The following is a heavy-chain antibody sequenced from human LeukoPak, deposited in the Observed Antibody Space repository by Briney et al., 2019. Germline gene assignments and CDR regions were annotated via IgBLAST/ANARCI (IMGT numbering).Heavy chain of an antibody. J-gene: IGHJ5*01. CDR2: IHNSGNT. D-gene: IGHD1-1*01. V-gene: IGHV4-59*01. CDR3: AREGTTGRNLNWFDS. Sequence: SETLSLTCTVSGGSISSYYWSWIRQPPGKGLEWIGHIHNSGNTNYNPSLKSRVTLSVGTSKNQFSLKLSSVTAADTAVYYCAREGTTGRNLNWFDSWGQGTLVTVSS. CDR1: GGSISSYY.